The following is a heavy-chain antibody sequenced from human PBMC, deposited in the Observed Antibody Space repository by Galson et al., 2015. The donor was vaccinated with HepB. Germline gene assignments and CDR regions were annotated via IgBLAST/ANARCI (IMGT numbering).Heavy chain of an antibody. D-gene: IGHD4-17*01. Sequence: SLRLSCAASGFTVSSNYMSWVRQAPGKGLEWVSVIYSGGSTYYADSVKGRFTISRDNSKNTLYLQLSSLRAEDTAVYYCARDRNGDYLGYAFDIWGQGTMVTVSS. CDR3: ARDRNGDYLGYAFDI. J-gene: IGHJ3*02. CDR2: IYSGGST. V-gene: IGHV3-66*01. CDR1: GFTVSSNY.